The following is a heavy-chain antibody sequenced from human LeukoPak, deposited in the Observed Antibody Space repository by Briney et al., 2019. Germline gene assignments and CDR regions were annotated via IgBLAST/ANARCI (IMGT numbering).Heavy chain of an antibody. Sequence: SETLSLTCSVSGASISMHYWSWIRQPPGKGLEWIGYIDHTGSTNYNPSLNSRATISRDTSKIHFSLELCSVTAADTAVYFCARGRVSSSSWSSTYYYYFYMDVWGKGTTVTVSS. V-gene: IGHV4-59*11. CDR3: ARGRVSSSSWSSTYYYYFYMDV. D-gene: IGHD6-13*01. CDR2: IDHTGST. J-gene: IGHJ6*03. CDR1: GASISMHY.